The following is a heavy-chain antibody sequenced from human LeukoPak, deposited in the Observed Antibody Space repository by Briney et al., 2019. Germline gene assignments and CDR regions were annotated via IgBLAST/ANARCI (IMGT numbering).Heavy chain of an antibody. CDR1: GYTFTGYY. CDR3: ARDLVFGTYYYDSSGRAKDY. J-gene: IGHJ4*02. CDR2: VNPNSGNT. Sequence: ASVKVSCKASGYTFTGYYIHWVRQAPGQGLEWMGRVNPNSGNTNYAQKLQGRVTMTTDTSTSTAYMELRSLRSDDTAVYYCARDLVFGTYYYDSSGRAKDYWGQGTLVTVSS. V-gene: IGHV1-2*06. D-gene: IGHD3-22*01.